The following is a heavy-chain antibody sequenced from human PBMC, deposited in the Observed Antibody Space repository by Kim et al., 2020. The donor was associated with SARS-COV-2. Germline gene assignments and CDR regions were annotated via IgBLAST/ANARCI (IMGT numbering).Heavy chain of an antibody. V-gene: IGHV1-18*01. D-gene: IGHD4-4*01. CDR2: ISAYNGNT. Sequence: ASVKVSCKASGYTFTSYGISWVRQAPGQGLEWMGWISAYNGNTNYAQKLQGRVTMTTDTSTSTAYMELRSLRSDDTAVYYCARVPTVTDYYYYGMDVWGQGTTVTVSS. CDR3: ARVPTVTDYYYYGMDV. CDR1: GYTFTSYG. J-gene: IGHJ6*02.